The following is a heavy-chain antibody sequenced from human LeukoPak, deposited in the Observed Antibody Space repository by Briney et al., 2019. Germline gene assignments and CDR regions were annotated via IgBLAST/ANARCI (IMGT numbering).Heavy chain of an antibody. J-gene: IGHJ4*02. D-gene: IGHD6-13*01. Sequence: GGSLRLSCAASGFTFSSYWRSWVRQAPGKGLEWVANIKQDGSEKYYVDSVKGRFTISRDNAKNSLYLQMNSLRAEDTAVYYCARDGYSNFDYWGQGTLVTVSS. CDR2: IKQDGSEK. CDR3: ARDGYSNFDY. CDR1: GFTFSSYW. V-gene: IGHV3-7*01.